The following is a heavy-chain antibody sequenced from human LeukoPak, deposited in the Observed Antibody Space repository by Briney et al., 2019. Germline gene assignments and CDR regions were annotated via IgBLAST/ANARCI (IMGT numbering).Heavy chain of an antibody. Sequence: GGSLRLSCAASGFTFSTYGMHWVRQAPGKGLEWVAVISYDGSNKYYADSVKGRFTISRDNSKNTLYLQMNGLGAEDTAVYYCARELNGYGYYFFDYWGPGTLVTVSS. D-gene: IGHD3-16*01. CDR1: GFTFSTYG. J-gene: IGHJ4*02. V-gene: IGHV3-30*03. CDR3: ARELNGYGYYFFDY. CDR2: ISYDGSNK.